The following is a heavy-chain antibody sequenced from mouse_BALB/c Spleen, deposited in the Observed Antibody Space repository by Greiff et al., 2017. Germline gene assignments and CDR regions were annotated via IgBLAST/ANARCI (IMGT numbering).Heavy chain of an antibody. CDR2: IYPGNSDT. J-gene: IGHJ3*01. Sequence: EVQLQQSGTVLARPGASVKMSCKASGYSFTSYWMHWVKQRPGQGLEWIGAIYPGNSDTSYNQKFKGKAKLTAVTSASTAYMELSSLTNEDSAVYYCTRSMYGSSGGWFAYWGQGTLVTVSA. V-gene: IGHV1-5*01. CDR3: TRSMYGSSGGWFAY. D-gene: IGHD1-1*01. CDR1: GYSFTSYW.